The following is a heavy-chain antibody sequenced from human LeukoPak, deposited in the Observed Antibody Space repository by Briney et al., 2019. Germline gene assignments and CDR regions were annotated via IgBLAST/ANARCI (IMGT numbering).Heavy chain of an antibody. V-gene: IGHV4-39*07. CDR2: IYYSGDT. CDR3: ARDPTSIAAAAHDAFDI. Sequence: PSETLSLTCTVSGGSISSDSYHWGWIRQPPGKGLEWIGSIYYSGDTNYNPSLKSRVTMSVVTSKNQFSLKLRSVTAADTAVYYCARDPTSIAAAAHDAFDIWGQGTMVTVSS. D-gene: IGHD6-13*01. CDR1: GGSISSDSYH. J-gene: IGHJ3*02.